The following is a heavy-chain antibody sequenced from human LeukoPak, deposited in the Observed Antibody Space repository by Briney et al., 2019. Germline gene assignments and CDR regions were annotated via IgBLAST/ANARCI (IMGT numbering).Heavy chain of an antibody. CDR1: VGSFSGYY. J-gene: IGHJ6*02. V-gene: IGHV4-34*01. Sequence: SETLSLTCAVYVGSFSGYYWSWIRQPPRKGLEWIGEINHSASTNYNPSLKSRVTISVDTSKNQFSLKLSSVTAADTAVYYCARESRPYYDFWSGYFHYYYYGMDVWGQGTTVTVSS. CDR3: ARESRPYYDFWSGYFHYYYYGMDV. D-gene: IGHD3-3*01. CDR2: INHSAST.